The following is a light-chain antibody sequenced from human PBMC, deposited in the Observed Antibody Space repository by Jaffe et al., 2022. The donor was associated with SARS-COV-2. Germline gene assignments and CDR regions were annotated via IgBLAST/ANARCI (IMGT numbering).Light chain of an antibody. V-gene: IGKV3-15*01. J-gene: IGKJ4*01. CDR3: QQYSNWPPLT. CDR1: QSVSIN. CDR2: GAS. Sequence: EIVMTQSPATLSVSPGERATLSCRASQSVSINLAWYQQKPGQAPRLLIYGASTRATGIPARFSGSGSGTEFTLTISTLQSEDFAVYYCQQYSNWPPLTFGGGTKVEIK.